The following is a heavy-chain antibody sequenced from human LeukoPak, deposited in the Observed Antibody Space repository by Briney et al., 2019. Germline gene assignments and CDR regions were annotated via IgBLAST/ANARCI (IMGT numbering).Heavy chain of an antibody. J-gene: IGHJ4*02. CDR2: IYYSGST. Sequence: SETLSLTCTVSGGSISSYYWSWIRQPPGKGLEWIGYIYYSGSTNYNPSLKSRVTISIDTSKNQFSLKLNSVTAADTAVYYCARGIRDGYSYAYAYWGQGTLVTVSS. D-gene: IGHD5-18*01. CDR1: GGSISSYY. CDR3: ARGIRDGYSYAYAY. V-gene: IGHV4-59*01.